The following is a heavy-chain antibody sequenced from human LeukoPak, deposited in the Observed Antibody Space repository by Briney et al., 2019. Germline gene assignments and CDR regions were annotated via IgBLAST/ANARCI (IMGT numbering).Heavy chain of an antibody. CDR2: ISGSGGST. J-gene: IGHJ3*02. Sequence: GGSLRLSCAASGFTFSSYAMSWVRQAPGKGLEWVSAISGSGGSTYYADAVKGRSIISRDNSKNTLYLQMNSLRAEDTAVYYCAKDQLTGGYNYGYGTFGMLGQGTMVTVSS. V-gene: IGHV3-23*01. D-gene: IGHD5-18*01. CDR1: GFTFSSYA. CDR3: AKDQLTGGYNYGYGTFGM.